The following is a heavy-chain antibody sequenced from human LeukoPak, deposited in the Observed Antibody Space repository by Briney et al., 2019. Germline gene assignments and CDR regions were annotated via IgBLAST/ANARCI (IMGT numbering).Heavy chain of an antibody. V-gene: IGHV3-23*01. J-gene: IGHJ4*02. D-gene: IGHD3-9*01. Sequence: GGSLRLSCAASGFTFSNYGMSWVRQAPGKGLEWVSAISGSGGSTYYADPVKGRFTISRDNSKNTLYLQMNSLRAEDTAVYYCAKVLTGYSYFDYWGQGTLVTVSS. CDR1: GFTFSNYG. CDR2: ISGSGGST. CDR3: AKVLTGYSYFDY.